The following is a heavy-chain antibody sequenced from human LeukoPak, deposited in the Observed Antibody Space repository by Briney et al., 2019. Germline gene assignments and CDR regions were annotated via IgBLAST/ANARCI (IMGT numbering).Heavy chain of an antibody. CDR3: ARDMYSRGRVPFDY. CDR2: ISAKKGNT. J-gene: IGHJ4*02. Sequence: GASVKVSCKASGYTFTGYYMHWVRQAPGQGLEWMGWISAKKGNTDYAQKLQGRVTMTTDTSTSTAYMELRSLRSDDTAVYYCARDMYSRGRVPFDYWGQGTLVTVSS. V-gene: IGHV1-18*04. CDR1: GYTFTGYY. D-gene: IGHD6-19*01.